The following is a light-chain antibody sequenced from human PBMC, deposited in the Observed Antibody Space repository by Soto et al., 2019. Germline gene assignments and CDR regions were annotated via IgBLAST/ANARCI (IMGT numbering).Light chain of an antibody. CDR2: EGS. J-gene: IGLJ1*01. CDR1: SSDVGSYNL. Sequence: QSALTQPASVSGSPGQSITISCTGTSSDVGSYNLVSWYQQHPGKAPKLMIYEGSKRPSGVSNRFSGSKSGNTASLTISGLXAXXXXXXXCCSYAGSSTFYVFGTGTKLTVL. V-gene: IGLV2-23*01. CDR3: CSYAGSSTFYV.